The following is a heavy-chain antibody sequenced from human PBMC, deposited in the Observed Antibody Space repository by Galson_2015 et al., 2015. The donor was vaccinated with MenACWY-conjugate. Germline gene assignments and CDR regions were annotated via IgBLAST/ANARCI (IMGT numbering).Heavy chain of an antibody. CDR1: GFTFTTYW. J-gene: IGHJ4*02. CDR2: IKRDGSGT. Sequence: SLRLSCAASGFTFTTYWMHWVRQAPGKGLEWVARIKRDGSGTNYADSVKGRFTISRDNAKNTLYLQMNSLRAEDTAVYYCARTGGCSTRGFDYWGQGTLVTVSS. CDR3: ARTGGCSTRGFDY. D-gene: IGHD6-13*01. V-gene: IGHV3-74*01.